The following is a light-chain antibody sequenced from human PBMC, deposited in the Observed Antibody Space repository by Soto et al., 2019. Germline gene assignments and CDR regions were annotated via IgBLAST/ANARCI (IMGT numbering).Light chain of an antibody. CDR1: SSDVGGYNY. V-gene: IGLV2-14*01. CDR2: EVS. CDR3: SSYTSSSTYV. Sequence: QSALTQPASVSGSPGQSITISCTGTSSDVGGYNYVSWYQQHPGKAPKLMIYEVSNRPSGVSNRFSGSKSGNPASLTISGLQAEDEADYYCSSYTSSSTYVFGTGTQLTVL. J-gene: IGLJ1*01.